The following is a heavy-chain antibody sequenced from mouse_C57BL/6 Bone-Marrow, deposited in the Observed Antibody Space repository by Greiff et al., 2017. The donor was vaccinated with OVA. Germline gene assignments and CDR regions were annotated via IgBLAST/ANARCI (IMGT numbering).Heavy chain of an antibody. J-gene: IGHJ2*01. Sequence: VKLMESGAELVRPGASVKLSCKASGYTFTDYYINWVKQRPGQGLEWIARIYPGSGNTYYNEKFKGKATLTAEKSSSTAYMQLSSLTSEDSAVYFCAREDYGSSWGNYFDYWGQGTTLTVAS. V-gene: IGHV1-76*01. CDR3: AREDYGSSWGNYFDY. D-gene: IGHD1-1*01. CDR1: GYTFTDYY. CDR2: IYPGSGNT.